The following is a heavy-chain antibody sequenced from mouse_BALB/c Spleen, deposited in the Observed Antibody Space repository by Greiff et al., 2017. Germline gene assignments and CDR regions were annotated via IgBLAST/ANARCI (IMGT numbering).Heavy chain of an antibody. V-gene: IGHV1-5*01. D-gene: IGHD3-3*01. CDR2: IYPGNSDT. CDR3: SSGRGQDWYFDV. Sequence: VQLQQSGTVLARPGASVKMSCKASGYSFTSYWMHWVKQRPGQGLEWIGSIYPGNSDTNYNQKFKGKANLTAVTSASTAYMQLSSLTTEDSAVYDCSSGRGQDWYFDVWGEGTTVTVSS. CDR1: GYSFTSYW. J-gene: IGHJ1*01.